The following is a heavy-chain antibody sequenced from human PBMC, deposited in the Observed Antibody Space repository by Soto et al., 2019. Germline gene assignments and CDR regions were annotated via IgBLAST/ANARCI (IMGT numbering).Heavy chain of an antibody. CDR2: IYYSGST. D-gene: IGHD1-7*01. CDR3: AREGLITGTSYYYYGMDV. Sequence: SETLSLTCTVSGGSISSYYWSWIRQPPGKGLEWIGYIYYSGSTNYNPSLKSRVTISVDTSKNQFSLKLSSVTAADTAVYYCAREGLITGTSYYYYGMDVWGQGTTVTVSS. V-gene: IGHV4-59*01. CDR1: GGSISSYY. J-gene: IGHJ6*02.